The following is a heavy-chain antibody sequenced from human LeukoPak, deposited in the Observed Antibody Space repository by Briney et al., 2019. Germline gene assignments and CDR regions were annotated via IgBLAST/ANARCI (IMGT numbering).Heavy chain of an antibody. Sequence: SVKVSCKASGGTFSSYAISWVRQAPGQGLEWMGGIIPIFGTANYAQKFQGSVTITADKSTSTAYMELSSLRSEDTAVYYCARSKKYSSGWYYRRTENAFDIWGQGTMVTVSS. CDR2: IIPIFGTA. D-gene: IGHD6-19*01. V-gene: IGHV1-69*06. CDR3: ARSKKYSSGWYYRRTENAFDI. J-gene: IGHJ3*02. CDR1: GGTFSSYA.